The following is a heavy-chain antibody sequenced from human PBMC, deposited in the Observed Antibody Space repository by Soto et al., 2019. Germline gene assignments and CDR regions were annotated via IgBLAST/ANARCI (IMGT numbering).Heavy chain of an antibody. CDR3: ARAASKFIGTYSFY. J-gene: IGHJ4*02. CDR1: GYTFTTYG. V-gene: IGHV1-18*01. D-gene: IGHD1-26*01. CDR2: ISAYNGNT. Sequence: ASVKVSCKASGYTFTTYGISWVRQAPGQGLEWMGWISAYNGNTNYTQNLQGRVTMTTDTSTSTAYMELRSLRSDDTAVYYCARAASKFIGTYSFYWGQGTVVTVSS.